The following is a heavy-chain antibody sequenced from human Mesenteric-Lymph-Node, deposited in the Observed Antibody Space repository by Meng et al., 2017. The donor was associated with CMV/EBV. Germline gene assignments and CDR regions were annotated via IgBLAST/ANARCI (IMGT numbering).Heavy chain of an antibody. V-gene: IGHV4-39*01. CDR2: IYYSGSA. CDR1: SSSYY. CDR3: ARPSDRNYYDSSGYYAPFDY. D-gene: IGHD3-22*01. J-gene: IGHJ4*02. Sequence: SSSYYWGWSRQPPGKGLEWIGTIYYSGSAYYNPSLKSRVTISVDTSKNQFSLKLNSLTAADTAVYYCARPSDRNYYDSSGYYAPFDYWGQGTLVTVSS.